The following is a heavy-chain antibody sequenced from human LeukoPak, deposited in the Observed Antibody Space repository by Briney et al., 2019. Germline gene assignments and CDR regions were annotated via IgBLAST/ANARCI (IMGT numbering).Heavy chain of an antibody. Sequence: GGSLRLSCAASGFTFSSSSMSWVRQAPGKGLEWVSSITSSSSYVYYADSVKGRFTISRDNAKNSLYLQMNSLRAEDTAVYYCAKGFLEWPNIDYWGQGTLVTVSS. CDR2: ITSSSSYV. J-gene: IGHJ4*02. CDR3: AKGFLEWPNIDY. D-gene: IGHD3-3*01. V-gene: IGHV3-21*01. CDR1: GFTFSSSS.